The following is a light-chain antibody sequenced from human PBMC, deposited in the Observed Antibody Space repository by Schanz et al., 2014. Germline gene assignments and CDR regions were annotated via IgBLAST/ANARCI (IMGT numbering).Light chain of an antibody. V-gene: IGLV2-14*02. Sequence: QSALTQPASVSGSPGQSITISCTGTSSDVGSYNFFSWYQQRPGKAPKLMIYEGSNRPSGVSNRFSGSKSGNTASLTISGLQAEDEADYYCSSYTSSSTVVFGGGTKLTVL. CDR3: SSYTSSSTVV. CDR2: EGS. J-gene: IGLJ2*01. CDR1: SSDVGSYNF.